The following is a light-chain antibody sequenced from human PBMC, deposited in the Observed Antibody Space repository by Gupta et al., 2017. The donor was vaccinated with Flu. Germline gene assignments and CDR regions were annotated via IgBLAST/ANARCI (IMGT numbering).Light chain of an antibody. J-gene: IGKJ2*01. V-gene: IGKV3-11*01. CDR2: DAS. Sequence: EIVLTQSPVTLSLSPGESATLSCRASQSVSSYLAWYQQKPGQAPRLLMYDASNSATGIPARFSGSGSGTDFTLTISSLEPADFAVYYCQQRSNWPRTFGQGTKLEIK. CDR3: QQRSNWPRT. CDR1: QSVSSY.